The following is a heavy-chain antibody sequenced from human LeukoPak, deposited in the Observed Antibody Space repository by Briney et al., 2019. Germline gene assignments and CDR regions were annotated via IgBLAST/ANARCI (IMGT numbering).Heavy chain of an antibody. CDR3: ARIDYGPNYFDY. Sequence: SETLSLTCTVSGGSISSYYWSWMRQPPGKGLEWIGYIYYSGSTNYNPSLKSRVTISVDTSKNQFSLKLSSVTAADTAVYYCARIDYGPNYFDYWGQGTLVTVSS. J-gene: IGHJ4*02. D-gene: IGHD4-17*01. CDR1: GGSISSYY. V-gene: IGHV4-59*01. CDR2: IYYSGST.